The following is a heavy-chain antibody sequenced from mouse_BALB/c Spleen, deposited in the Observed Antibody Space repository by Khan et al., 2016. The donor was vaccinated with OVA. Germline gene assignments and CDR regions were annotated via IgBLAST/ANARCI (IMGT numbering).Heavy chain of an antibody. V-gene: IGHV3-2*02. D-gene: IGHD1-1*01. Sequence: EVKLLESGPGLVKPSQSLSLTCTVTGYSITSDYAWNWIRQFPGNKLEWMGYISYSGRTSYNPSLKSRISITRDTSKKQFFLQLNSVTTEDTATAYCARSVTITTVVATDFDYWGQGTTLTVSS. CDR3: ARSVTITTVVATDFDY. J-gene: IGHJ2*01. CDR2: ISYSGRT. CDR1: GYSITSDYA.